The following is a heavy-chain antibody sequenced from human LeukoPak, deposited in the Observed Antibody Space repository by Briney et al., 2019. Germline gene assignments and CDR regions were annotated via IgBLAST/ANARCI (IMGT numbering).Heavy chain of an antibody. D-gene: IGHD2-2*01. Sequence: SETLSLTCTVPGDSVTSGKYFWTWIRQSPGEGLEWIGYISYNGSTNYNPSLKSRVTISVDTSKEQLSLSLSSVTAADTAVYFCVRESLVAESRYYFYLMDVWGQGTSVTVSS. CDR1: GDSVTSGKYF. CDR3: VRESLVAESRYYFYLMDV. J-gene: IGHJ6*02. CDR2: ISYNGST. V-gene: IGHV4-61*01.